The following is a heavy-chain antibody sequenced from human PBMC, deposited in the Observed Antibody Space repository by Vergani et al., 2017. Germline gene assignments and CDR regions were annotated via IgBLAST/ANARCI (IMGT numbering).Heavy chain of an antibody. Sequence: EVQVVESGGGLFQPGGSLRLSCAASGFISRDHYMDWVRQAPRKGLEWVGRIRNIANDYTTQYAASVKGRFTISRDDSKSYLYLQMNSLQTEDTALYYCVRVKGSNWNDHLYDIWGQGTLVTVSS. D-gene: IGHD1-1*01. CDR2: IRNIANDYTT. CDR1: GFISRDHY. V-gene: IGHV3-72*01. J-gene: IGHJ3*02. CDR3: VRVKGSNWNDHLYDI.